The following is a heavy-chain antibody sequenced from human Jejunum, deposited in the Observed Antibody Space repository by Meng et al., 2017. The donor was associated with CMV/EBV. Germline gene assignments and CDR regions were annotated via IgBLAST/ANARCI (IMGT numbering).Heavy chain of an antibody. CDR3: AKDPDSYMATLGTTFDS. CDR2: LSHSCDPP. Sequence: ALRWVRPAPVKGLESVSTLSHSCDPPHYAGSVQRRFPISRDNSDNTLYLQLDRLRADDTALYYCAKDPDSYMATLGTTFDSWGPGSLVTVSS. D-gene: IGHD2-2*01. CDR1: A. V-gene: IGHV3-23*01. J-gene: IGHJ4*02.